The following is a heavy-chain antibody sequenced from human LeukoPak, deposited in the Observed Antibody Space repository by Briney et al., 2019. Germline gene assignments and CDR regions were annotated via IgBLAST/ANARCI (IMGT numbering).Heavy chain of an antibody. CDR1: GYTFTSYY. V-gene: IGHV1-46*01. D-gene: IGHD6-19*01. CDR3: ARDSVAVAGRGFGWFDP. Sequence: ASVKVSCKASGYTFTSYYMHWVRQAPGQGLEWMGIINPSGGSTSYAQKFQGRVTMTRDTPTSTVYMELSSLRSEDTAVYYCARDSVAVAGRGFGWFDPWGQGTLVTVSS. J-gene: IGHJ5*02. CDR2: INPSGGST.